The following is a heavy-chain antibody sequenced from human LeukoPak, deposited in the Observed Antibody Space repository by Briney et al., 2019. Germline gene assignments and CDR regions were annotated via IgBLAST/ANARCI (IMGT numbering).Heavy chain of an antibody. V-gene: IGHV3-74*01. CDR2: INSDGGST. J-gene: IGHJ4*02. CDR3: ASDAPTVGTFDY. D-gene: IGHD5-12*01. Sequence: GGSLRLSCEASRLTFSNYWMHWVRQAPGKGLMWVSFINSDGGSTSYADSVKGRFTVSRDNAKNTLYLQMDSLRAEDTAVYYCASDAPTVGTFDYWGLGTLVPVSS. CDR1: RLTFSNYW.